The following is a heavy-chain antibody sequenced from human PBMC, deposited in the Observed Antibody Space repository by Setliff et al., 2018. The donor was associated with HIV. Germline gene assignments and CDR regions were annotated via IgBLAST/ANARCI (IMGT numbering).Heavy chain of an antibody. CDR2: IFYTESTNYTPSIKST. V-gene: IGHV4-59*08. Sequence: SETLSLTCTVSGGSISTYYWSWIRQSPGEGLEWIGYIFYTESTNYTPSIKSTNYNPSLKSRVTISVDTPQNQFFLRLTSVTAADTAVYFCARRPYSSGRFDPWGQGTLVTVSS. J-gene: IGHJ5*02. D-gene: IGHD6-19*01. CDR1: GGSISTYY. CDR3: ARRPYSSGRFDP.